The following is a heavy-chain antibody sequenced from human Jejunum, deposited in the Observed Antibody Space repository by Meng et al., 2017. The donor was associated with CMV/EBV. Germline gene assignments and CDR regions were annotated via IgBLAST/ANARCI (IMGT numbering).Heavy chain of an antibody. CDR3: AKDGSRSSSWQRFDS. CDR2: FSPSGGAT. CDR1: GFTLGPYG. V-gene: IGHV3-23*01. J-gene: IGHJ4*02. Sequence: SGFTLGPYGISLLRQAPRHALEWLSGFSPSGGATFYADSVQGRFTLSRDQSNSTLYLQMNSLRADDTAIYYCAKDGSRSSSWQRFDSWGQGTLVTVSS. D-gene: IGHD6-13*01.